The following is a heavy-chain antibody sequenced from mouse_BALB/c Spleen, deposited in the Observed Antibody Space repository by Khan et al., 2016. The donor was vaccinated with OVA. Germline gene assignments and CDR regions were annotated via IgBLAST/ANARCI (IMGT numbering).Heavy chain of an antibody. CDR2: ISSGGSYT. D-gene: IGHD2-3*01. J-gene: IGHJ4*01. CDR1: GFTFSSYG. CDR3: ASQPGYYGASAMDY. Sequence: EVELVESGGDLVKPGGSLKLSCAASGFTFSSYGMSWVRQTPDKRLEWVATISSGGSYTYYPDSLKGRFTISRDNAKNTLYLQMSSLKAEDTAMYYCASQPGYYGASAMDYWGQGTSVTVSS. V-gene: IGHV5-6*01.